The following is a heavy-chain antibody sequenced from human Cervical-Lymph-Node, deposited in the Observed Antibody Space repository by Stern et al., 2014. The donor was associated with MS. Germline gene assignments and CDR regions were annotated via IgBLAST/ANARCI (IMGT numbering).Heavy chain of an antibody. D-gene: IGHD2-2*01. CDR1: GGPISTGGYF. Sequence: QLQLQESGPGLVKPSQTLSLTCTVSGGPISTGGYFWIWIRQHPGKGLEWIGFIYHSGRTYSNPCLNSRVNISVDTATNQLSLILSSVTAADTAVYYCARKGAIVPAAIENWFDSWGQGTLVTVSS. V-gene: IGHV4-31*03. J-gene: IGHJ5*01. CDR2: IYHSGRT. CDR3: ARKGAIVPAAIENWFDS.